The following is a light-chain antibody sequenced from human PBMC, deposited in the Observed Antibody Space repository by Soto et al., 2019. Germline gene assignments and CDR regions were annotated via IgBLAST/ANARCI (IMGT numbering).Light chain of an antibody. CDR3: QQYGSSPQT. J-gene: IGKJ3*01. V-gene: IGKV3-20*01. Sequence: EIVMTQSPATLSLSPGERATLSCRASQSVSSSYLAWYQQKPGQAPRLLIYGASSRATGIPDRFSGSGSGTDFTLTISRLEPEDFAVYYCQQYGSSPQTFGPGTKVDIK. CDR1: QSVSSSY. CDR2: GAS.